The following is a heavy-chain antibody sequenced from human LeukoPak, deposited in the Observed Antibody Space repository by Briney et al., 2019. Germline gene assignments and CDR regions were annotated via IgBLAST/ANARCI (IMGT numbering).Heavy chain of an antibody. D-gene: IGHD3-10*01. CDR3: ARVDVALSQES. CDR2: IHQYGGEK. J-gene: IGHJ5*02. V-gene: IGHV3-7*01. Sequence: GGSLRLSCEGSGFTFRSHWMSWVRQAPGKGLEWVANIHQYGGEKYYVDSVRGRFSISRDNAKNSLYLEMNSLRAEDTAVYYCARVDVALSQESWGQGTLVTVSS. CDR1: GFTFRSHW.